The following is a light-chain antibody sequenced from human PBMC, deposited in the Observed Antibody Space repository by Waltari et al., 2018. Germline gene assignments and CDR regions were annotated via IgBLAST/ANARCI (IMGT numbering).Light chain of an antibody. V-gene: IGKV1-9*01. CDR2: ATS. J-gene: IGKJ2*01. CDR3: QDLNDFPLT. CDR1: QGISSY. Sequence: IQLTQSPSSLSASVGDRVTITCRASQGISSYLAWYQQKPGQVPNLLIYATSTLQTGVPSRFSGSGSGTDFTLTISSLQPEDFATYYCQDLNDFPLTFGQGTKLEI.